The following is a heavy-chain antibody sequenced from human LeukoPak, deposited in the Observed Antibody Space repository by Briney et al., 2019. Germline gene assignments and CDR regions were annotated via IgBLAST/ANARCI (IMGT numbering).Heavy chain of an antibody. CDR1: VFTFNSDW. CDR3: ATEAWYRFEY. J-gene: IGHJ4*02. CDR2: INPNGNIE. Sequence: GGSLRLSCAASVFTFNSDWMSWDRQAPGKGLECVAKINPNGNIEQYVDSVKGRFTISRDNSKKSLYLQMNNLRVEDTAVYYCATEAWYRFEYWGRGTLVTVSP. V-gene: IGHV3-7*01. D-gene: IGHD2-15*01.